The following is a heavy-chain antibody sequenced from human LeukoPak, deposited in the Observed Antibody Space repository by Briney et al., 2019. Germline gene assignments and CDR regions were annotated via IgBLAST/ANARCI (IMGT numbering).Heavy chain of an antibody. CDR1: GFTFSSYA. J-gene: IGHJ4*02. V-gene: IGHV3-23*01. CDR2: ISGSGGST. Sequence: PGGSLRLSCAASGFTFSSYAMSWVRQAPGKGLEWVSAISGSGGSTYYADAVKGWFTISRDNSNNTLYLQMNSLRAEDTAVYYCAKDRDASSLRKGHFDYWGQGTLVTVSS. CDR3: AKDRDASSLRKGHFDY.